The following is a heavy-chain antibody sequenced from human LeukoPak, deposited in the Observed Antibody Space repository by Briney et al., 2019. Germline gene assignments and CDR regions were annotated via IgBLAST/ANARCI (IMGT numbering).Heavy chain of an antibody. D-gene: IGHD4-17*01. CDR2: ISYDGSNK. CDR1: GFTFSSYG. CDR3: AKEGYGDYYFGY. J-gene: IGHJ4*02. Sequence: GGSLRLSCAASGFTFSSYGMHWVRQAPGKGLEWVAVISYDGSNKYYADSVKGRFTISRDNSKNTLYLQMNSLRAEDTAVYYCAKEGYGDYYFGYWGQGTLVTVSS. V-gene: IGHV3-30*18.